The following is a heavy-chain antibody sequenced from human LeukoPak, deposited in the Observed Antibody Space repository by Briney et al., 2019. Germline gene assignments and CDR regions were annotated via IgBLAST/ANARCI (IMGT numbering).Heavy chain of an antibody. V-gene: IGHV3-23*01. J-gene: IGHJ4*02. CDR3: AKDRGGYCSTTSCSLYFDY. Sequence: GGSLRLSCAASGFTFSSYAMSWVRQAPGKGLEWVSAIGGSGGSTYYADSVKGRFTISRDNSKNTLNLQMNSLRAEDTAVYYCAKDRGGYCSTTSCSLYFDYWGQGTLVTVSS. CDR1: GFTFSSYA. CDR2: IGGSGGST. D-gene: IGHD2-2*01.